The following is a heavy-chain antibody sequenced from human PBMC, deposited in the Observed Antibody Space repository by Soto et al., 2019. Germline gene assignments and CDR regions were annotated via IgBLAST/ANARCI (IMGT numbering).Heavy chain of an antibody. CDR1: GGTFSSYA. D-gene: IGHD2-2*01. Sequence: QVQLVQSGAEVKKPGSSVKVSCKASGGTFSSYAISWVRQAPGQGLEWMGGIIPIFGTANYAQKFQGRVTITADESTSTAYMELSSLRSEDTAVYYCARVPDCISTSCYWNWFDPWGQGTLVTVSS. CDR2: IIPIFGTA. J-gene: IGHJ5*02. V-gene: IGHV1-69*01. CDR3: ARVPDCISTSCYWNWFDP.